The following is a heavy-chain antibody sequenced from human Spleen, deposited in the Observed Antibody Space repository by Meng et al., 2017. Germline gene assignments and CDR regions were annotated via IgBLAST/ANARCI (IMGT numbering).Heavy chain of an antibody. V-gene: IGHV4-39*01. J-gene: IGHJ5*02. Sequence: QPQLQESGPGLVKPSAALSLTCSVSGGSISTSGYYWGWIRQPPGKGLEWIGSIGHSGFTYYTPSLKSRVAVSLDTSKSQFSLMLTSVTAADTAVYYCVRSSAWVRTGFDPWGQGTLVTVSS. CDR2: IGHSGFT. CDR3: VRSSAWVRTGFDP. D-gene: IGHD6-19*01. CDR1: GGSISTSGYY.